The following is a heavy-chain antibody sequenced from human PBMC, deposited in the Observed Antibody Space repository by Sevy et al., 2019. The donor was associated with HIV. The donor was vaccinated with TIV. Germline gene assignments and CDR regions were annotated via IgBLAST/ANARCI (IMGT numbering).Heavy chain of an antibody. V-gene: IGHV3-30*18. CDR1: GFIFNRFG. Sequence: GGSLRLSCAASGFIFNRFGMHWVRQGPGKGLEWVAVMSYDGSKKYYADSVKGRFTISRDDSKNTLYVQMNSLRAEDTAVYYCAKEDGRGWPPPHWGQGTLVTVSS. J-gene: IGHJ4*02. D-gene: IGHD6-19*01. CDR3: AKEDGRGWPPPH. CDR2: MSYDGSKK.